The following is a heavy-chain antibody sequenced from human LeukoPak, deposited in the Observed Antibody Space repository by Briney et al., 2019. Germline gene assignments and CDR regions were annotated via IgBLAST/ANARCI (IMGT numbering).Heavy chain of an antibody. CDR1: GGSISSGSYY. D-gene: IGHD4-23*01. J-gene: IGHJ6*03. CDR2: IYTSGST. V-gene: IGHV4-61*02. Sequence: SETLSLTCTVSGGSISSGSYYWSWIRQPAGKGLEWIGRIYTSGSTNYNPSLKSRVTISVDTSKNQFSPKLSSVTAADTAVYYCARSPITTVVTLRYYYYYMDVWGKGTTVTVSS. CDR3: ARSPITTVVTLRYYYYYMDV.